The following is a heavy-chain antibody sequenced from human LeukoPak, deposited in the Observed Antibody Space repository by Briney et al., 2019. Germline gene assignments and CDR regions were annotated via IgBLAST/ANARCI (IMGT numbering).Heavy chain of an antibody. D-gene: IGHD6-13*01. CDR3: ARGAAIAAAGNAFDI. CDR1: GFTFSSYS. Sequence: GGSLRLSCAASGFTFSSYSMNWVRQAPGKGLEWLSSISSDSTYIYYADSVKGRFTISRDNAKNSLYLHMNSLRAEDTAVYYCARGAAIAAAGNAFDIWGQGTMVTV. V-gene: IGHV3-21*01. CDR2: ISSDSTYI. J-gene: IGHJ3*02.